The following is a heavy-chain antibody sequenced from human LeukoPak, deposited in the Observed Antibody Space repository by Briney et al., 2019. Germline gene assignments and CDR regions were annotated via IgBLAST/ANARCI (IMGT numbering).Heavy chain of an antibody. CDR1: GGSISSYY. J-gene: IGHJ5*02. CDR2: IYYSGST. Sequence: SETLSLTCTVSGGSISSYYWSWIRQPPGKGLEWTGYIYYSGSTNYNPSLKSRVTISVDTSKNQFSLKLSSVTAADTAVYYCAGPLDCTNGVCLGFDPWGQGTLVTVSS. CDR3: AGPLDCTNGVCLGFDP. V-gene: IGHV4-59*08. D-gene: IGHD2-8*01.